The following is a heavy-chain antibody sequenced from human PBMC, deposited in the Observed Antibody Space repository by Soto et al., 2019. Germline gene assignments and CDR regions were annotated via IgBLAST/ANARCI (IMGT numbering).Heavy chain of an antibody. V-gene: IGHV3-7*03. D-gene: IGHD2-21*02. CDR1: GFTLGTHW. J-gene: IGHJ4*02. Sequence: LRLSCAASGFTLGTHWMSWLRQAPGQGLEWVANINPDGSIKYYVDSVKGRFTISRDNGKTSLYLQMDSLRTDDSAVYYCVKPDGGNSWGDYWGQGTPVTVSS. CDR3: VKPDGGNSWGDY. CDR2: INPDGSIK.